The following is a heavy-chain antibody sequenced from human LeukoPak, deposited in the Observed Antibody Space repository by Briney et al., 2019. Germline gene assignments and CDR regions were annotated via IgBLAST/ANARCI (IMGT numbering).Heavy chain of an antibody. V-gene: IGHV1-2*02. CDR2: INPNSGGT. Sequence: GASVKVSCKASGYTFTGYYMHWVRQAPGQGLEWMGWINPNSGGTNYAQKFQGRVTMTRDTTISTAYMERSRLRSDDTAVYYCARSLAYCGGDCYSDYWGQGTLVTVSS. J-gene: IGHJ4*02. CDR1: GYTFTGYY. CDR3: ARSLAYCGGDCYSDY. D-gene: IGHD2-21*02.